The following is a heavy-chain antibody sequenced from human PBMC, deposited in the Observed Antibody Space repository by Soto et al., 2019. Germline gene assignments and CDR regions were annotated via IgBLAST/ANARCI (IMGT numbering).Heavy chain of an antibody. D-gene: IGHD7-27*01. CDR2: IYYSGST. CDR1: GGSVSSGSYY. V-gene: IGHV4-61*01. CDR3: ASLGLEGWFDP. Sequence: QVQLQESGPGLVKPSETLSLTCTVSGGSVSSGSYYWSWIRQPPGKGLEWIGYIYYSGSTNYNPSLKSXXTXSXXTSKNQFCLKLSSVTAADTAVYYCASLGLEGWFDPWGQGTLVTVSS. J-gene: IGHJ5*02.